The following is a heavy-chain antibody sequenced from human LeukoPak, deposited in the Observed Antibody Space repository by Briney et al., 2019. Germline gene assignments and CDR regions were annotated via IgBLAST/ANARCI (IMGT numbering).Heavy chain of an antibody. J-gene: IGHJ1*01. CDR2: IYYSGST. CDR3: ARGGWYPESFQH. Sequence: PSETLSLTCTVSGGSISSYYWNWIRQPPGTGLEWIGYIYYSGSTNYNPSLKSRVTISVDTSKNQFSLKLSSVTAADTAVYYCARGGWYPESFQHWGQGALVTVSS. V-gene: IGHV4-59*01. CDR1: GGSISSYY. D-gene: IGHD6-19*01.